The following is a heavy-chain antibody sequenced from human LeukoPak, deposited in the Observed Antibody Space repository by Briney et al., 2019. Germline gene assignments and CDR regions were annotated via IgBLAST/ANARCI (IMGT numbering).Heavy chain of an antibody. CDR3: ARGPALGVRGAHLDY. D-gene: IGHD3-10*01. Sequence: GGSLRLSCTASGFSFDSHGMHWVRQTPGKGLDWVAVIWYDGNTKYYADSVKGRFTISRDNPKNTLFLEMNTLRVEDTAVYRCARGPALGVRGAHLDYWGQGILVAVSS. V-gene: IGHV3-33*01. CDR2: IWYDGNTK. J-gene: IGHJ4*02. CDR1: GFSFDSHG.